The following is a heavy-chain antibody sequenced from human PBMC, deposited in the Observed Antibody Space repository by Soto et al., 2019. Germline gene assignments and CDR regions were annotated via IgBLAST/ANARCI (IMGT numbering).Heavy chain of an antibody. CDR2: ISWNSGSI. D-gene: IGHD5-18*01. Sequence: LRLSCAASGFTFDDYAMHWVRQAPGKGLEWVSGISWNSGSIGYADSVKGRFTISRDNAKNSLYLQMNSLRAEGTALYYCAKGGPAMVTNHYYYGMDVWGQGTTVTVSS. CDR3: AKGGPAMVTNHYYYGMDV. J-gene: IGHJ6*02. CDR1: GFTFDDYA. V-gene: IGHV3-9*01.